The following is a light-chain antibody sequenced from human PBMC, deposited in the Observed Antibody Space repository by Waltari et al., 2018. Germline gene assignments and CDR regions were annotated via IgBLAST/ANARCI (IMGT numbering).Light chain of an antibody. CDR3: QQYSSPPL. CDR1: QDINDY. Sequence: DLQMTQSPSSLSASVGDTVTISCQASQDINDYLNWYQQKPGKAPRLLIFDVFNLETGVPSRCSGSGSGTNSTLTISILQPDDFATYYCQQYSSPPLFGPGTRVDVK. CDR2: DVF. V-gene: IGKV1-33*01. J-gene: IGKJ3*01.